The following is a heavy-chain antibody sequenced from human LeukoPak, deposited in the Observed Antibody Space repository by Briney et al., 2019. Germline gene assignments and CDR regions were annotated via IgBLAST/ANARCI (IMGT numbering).Heavy chain of an antibody. Sequence: GASVKVSCKASGGTFSSYAISWVRQAPGQGLEWMGWINPDNGGTNDAQKFQGRVTMTRDASISTAYMDLNRLRFDDTAVYYCAKGVLEAGLDALDIWGQGTMVTVSS. CDR3: AKGVLEAGLDALDI. J-gene: IGHJ3*02. CDR1: GGTFSSYA. D-gene: IGHD2-8*01. V-gene: IGHV1-2*02. CDR2: INPDNGGT.